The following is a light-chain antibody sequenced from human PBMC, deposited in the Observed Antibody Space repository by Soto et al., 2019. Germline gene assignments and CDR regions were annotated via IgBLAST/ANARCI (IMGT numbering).Light chain of an antibody. CDR3: QQYKKWPRT. CDR2: GAS. Sequence: DIVVTKFPATLSASPGERVIISYGASQFVSSSYSAWYQQKPGQAPRVXIYGASARATGIPAKFSGSGSGTEFTLTISSLQSEDFAVYYCQQYKKWPRTFGQGTKVDIK. J-gene: IGKJ1*01. CDR1: QFVSSSY. V-gene: IGKV3D-15*01.